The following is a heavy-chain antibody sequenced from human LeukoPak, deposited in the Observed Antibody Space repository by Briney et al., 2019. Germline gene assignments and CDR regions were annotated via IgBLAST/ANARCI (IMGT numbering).Heavy chain of an antibody. CDR1: GFSFSSYD. D-gene: IGHD3-22*01. J-gene: IGHJ4*02. V-gene: IGHV3-30*03. CDR3: ARGSTYDSFDY. CDR2: ISYDGSNK. Sequence: GRSLRLSCAASGFSFSSYDMHWVRQAPGKGLEWVAVISYDGSNKYSADSVKGRFTISRDNSKNTLYLQMNSLRAEDTAVYYCARGSTYDSFDYWGQGTLVTVSS.